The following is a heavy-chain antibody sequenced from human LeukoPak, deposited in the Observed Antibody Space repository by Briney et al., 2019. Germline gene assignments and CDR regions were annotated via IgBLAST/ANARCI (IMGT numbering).Heavy chain of an antibody. J-gene: IGHJ4*02. Sequence: PGGSLRLSCAASEFTFSSYAMSWVRQAPGKGLEWVSVISGSGGTTYYADSVKGRFTISRDNSKSMLYLQMNSLRVEDTAVYYCAKGTTYSSAWCDFWGQGTLVTVAS. CDR3: AKGTTYSSAWCDF. CDR1: EFTFSSYA. CDR2: ISGSGGTT. D-gene: IGHD6-19*01. V-gene: IGHV3-23*01.